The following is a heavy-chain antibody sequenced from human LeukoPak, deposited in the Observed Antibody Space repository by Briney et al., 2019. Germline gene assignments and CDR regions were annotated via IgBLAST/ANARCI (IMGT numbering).Heavy chain of an antibody. V-gene: IGHV4-39*07. CDR2: IYYDGST. CDR1: GGSISITNYY. D-gene: IGHD6-13*01. Sequence: TSETLSLTCTVSGGSISITNYYWGWIRQPPGKGLEWIGNIYYDGSTYYNPFLKSRVTISLDTSKNQFYLKLSSVTAADTAVYYCARGIAAAGSSWGQGTMVTVSS. J-gene: IGHJ3*01. CDR3: ARGIAAAGSS.